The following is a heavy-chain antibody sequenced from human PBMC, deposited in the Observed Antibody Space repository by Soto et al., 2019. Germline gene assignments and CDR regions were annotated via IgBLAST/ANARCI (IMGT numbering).Heavy chain of an antibody. CDR2: MFYSGGS. CDR3: VRSGHSFGGVM. J-gene: IGHJ4*02. Sequence: ETLSLTCTVSGASMNNYYGSWVRQPPGKGLEWIGYMFYSGGSNSNPSLKGRVTISVDTSKNQISLKLTSVTAADTAVYYCVRSGHSFGGVMWGQGTLVTVSS. V-gene: IGHV4-59*01. D-gene: IGHD3-16*01. CDR1: GASMNNYY.